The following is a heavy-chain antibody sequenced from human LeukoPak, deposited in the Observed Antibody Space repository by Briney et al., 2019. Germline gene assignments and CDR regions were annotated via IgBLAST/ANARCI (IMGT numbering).Heavy chain of an antibody. V-gene: IGHV3-64*01. CDR2: ITSNGGST. J-gene: IGHJ3*01. D-gene: IGHD5-24*01. CDR3: AKDIQLST. CDR1: GFTFSTYA. Sequence: PGGSLRLSCAASGFTFSTYAMHWVRQAPGKGLEYVSGITSNGGSTYYANSVKGRFTISRDNSKNTLSLQMNSLRVEDTAMYFCAKDIQLSTWGLGTMVTVSS.